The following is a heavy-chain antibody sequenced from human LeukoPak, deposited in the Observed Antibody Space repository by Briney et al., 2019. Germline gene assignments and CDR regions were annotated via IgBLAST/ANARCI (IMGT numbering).Heavy chain of an antibody. CDR2: IYYSGST. CDR3: ARWGGGDYDILTGYYRRGFDY. D-gene: IGHD3-9*01. Sequence: SETLSLTCTVSGGSISSYYWSWIRQPPGKGLEWIGYIYYSGSTNYNPSLKSRVTISVDTSKNQFSLKLSSVTAADTAVYYCARWGGGDYDILTGYYRRGFDYWGQGTLVTVSS. J-gene: IGHJ4*02. CDR1: GGSISSYY. V-gene: IGHV4-59*08.